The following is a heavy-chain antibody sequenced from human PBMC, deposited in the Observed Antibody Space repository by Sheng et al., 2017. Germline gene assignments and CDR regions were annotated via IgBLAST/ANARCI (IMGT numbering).Heavy chain of an antibody. V-gene: IGHV1-58*01. CDR2: IVVGSGNT. CDR1: GFTFTSSA. CDR3: AALSGGATTRAFDI. D-gene: IGHD1-26*01. J-gene: IGHJ3*02. Sequence: QMQLVQSGPEVKKPGTSVKVSCKASGFTFTSSAVQWVRQARGQRLEWIGWIVVGSGNTNYAQKFQERVTITRDMSTSTAYMELSSLRSEDTAVYYCAALSGGATTRAFDIWGQGTMVTVSS.